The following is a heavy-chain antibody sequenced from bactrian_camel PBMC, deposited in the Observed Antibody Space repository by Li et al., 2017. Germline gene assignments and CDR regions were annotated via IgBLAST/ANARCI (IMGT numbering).Heavy chain of an antibody. CDR1: GSIYGDAC. CDR2: LDQDGTT. D-gene: IGHD2*01. Sequence: HVQLVESGGGSVQAGGSLRLSCGASGSIYGDACVGWLRQAPGKEREGVATLDQDGTTTYGDSVKGRFTISQDNAKNTLYLQMNSLKPEDTAMYYCAARGPYCYTKLSVRDFTYWGQGTQVTVS. J-gene: IGHJ6*01. CDR3: AARGPYCYTKLSVRDFTY. V-gene: IGHV3S53*01.